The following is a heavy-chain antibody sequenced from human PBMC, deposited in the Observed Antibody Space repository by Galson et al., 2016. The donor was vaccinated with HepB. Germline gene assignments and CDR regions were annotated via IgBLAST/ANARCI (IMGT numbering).Heavy chain of an antibody. V-gene: IGHV3-7*03. CDR3: AGSTGGLLDY. CDR2: IKRDGSET. D-gene: IGHD6-13*01. Sequence: SLRLSCAGSGFSFSSYWMNWVRQAPGKGLEWVANIKRDGSETYYVDSVKGRFTISRDNAKNSVYLQMNSLRVEDTAVYYCAGSTGGLLDYWGQGTLVTVSS. CDR1: GFSFSSYW. J-gene: IGHJ4*02.